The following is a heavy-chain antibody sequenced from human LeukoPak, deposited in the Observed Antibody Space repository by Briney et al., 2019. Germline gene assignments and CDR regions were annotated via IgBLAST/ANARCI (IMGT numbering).Heavy chain of an antibody. D-gene: IGHD6-13*01. Sequence: ASVKVSCKASGYTFTGYYMHWVRQAPGHGLEWMGRINPNSGGTNYAQKFQGRVTMTRDTSISTAYMELSRLRSDDTAVYCCAKGDSSSFDYWGQGTLVTVSS. CDR1: GYTFTGYY. CDR3: AKGDSSSFDY. CDR2: INPNSGGT. J-gene: IGHJ4*02. V-gene: IGHV1-2*06.